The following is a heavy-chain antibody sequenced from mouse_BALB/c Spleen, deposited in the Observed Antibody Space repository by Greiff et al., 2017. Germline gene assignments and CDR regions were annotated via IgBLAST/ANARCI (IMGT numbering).Heavy chain of an antibody. CDR2: IDPETGGT. J-gene: IGHJ2*01. V-gene: IGHV1-15*01. D-gene: IGHD1-1*01. CDR1: GYTFTDYE. Sequence: QVQLQQSGAELVRPGASVTLSCKASGYTFTDYEMHWVKQTPVHGLEWIGAIDPETGGTAYNQKFKGKATLTADKSSSTAYMELRSLTSEDSAVYYCTRIPDYYGSSYALGYWGQGTTLTVSS. CDR3: TRIPDYYGSSYALGY.